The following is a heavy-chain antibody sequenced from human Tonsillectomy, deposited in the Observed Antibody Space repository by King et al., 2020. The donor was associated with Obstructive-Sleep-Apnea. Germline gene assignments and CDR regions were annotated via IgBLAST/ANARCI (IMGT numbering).Heavy chain of an antibody. CDR1: GGSFSGYY. J-gene: IGHJ5*02. V-gene: IGHV4-34*01. D-gene: IGHD2-15*01. CDR2: INHSGST. CDR3: ARDGYCSGGSCIP. Sequence: HVQLRQWGAGLLKPSETLSLTCAVYGGSFSGYYWSWIRQPPGKGLEWIGEINHSGSTNYNPSLKSRVTISVDTSKNQFSLKLSSVTAADTAVYYCARDGYCSGGSCIPWGQGTLVTVSS.